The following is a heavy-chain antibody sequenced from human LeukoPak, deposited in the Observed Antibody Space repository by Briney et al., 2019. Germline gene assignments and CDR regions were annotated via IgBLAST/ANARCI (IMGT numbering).Heavy chain of an antibody. CDR1: GFKFDDYG. Sequence: PGGSLRLSCTASGFKFDDYGMTWVRQAPGKGLVWVSRINSDGSSTSYADSVKGRFTISRDNAKNTLYLQMNSLRAEDTAVYYCARYCSGGSCSVLADAFDIWGQGTMVTVSS. V-gene: IGHV3-74*01. D-gene: IGHD2-15*01. CDR3: ARYCSGGSCSVLADAFDI. J-gene: IGHJ3*02. CDR2: INSDGSST.